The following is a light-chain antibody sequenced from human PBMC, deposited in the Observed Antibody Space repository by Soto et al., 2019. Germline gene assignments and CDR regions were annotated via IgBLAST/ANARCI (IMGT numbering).Light chain of an antibody. CDR1: SSNIGAGYD. CDR2: GNS. J-gene: IGLJ1*01. V-gene: IGLV1-40*01. CDR3: QSYDSRLSGYV. Sequence: QYVLTEPPAVSVAPGQRVTISCTGSSSNIGAGYDVHWYQQLPGTAPKLLIYGNSNRPSGVPDRFSGSKSGTSASLAITGLQAEDEADYYCQSYDSRLSGYVFATGTKVTVL.